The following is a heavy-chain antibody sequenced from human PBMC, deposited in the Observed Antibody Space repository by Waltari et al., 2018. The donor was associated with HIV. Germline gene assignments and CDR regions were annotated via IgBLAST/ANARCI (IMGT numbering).Heavy chain of an antibody. CDR3: ARDTAPEQWLVPSFDY. CDR1: GFTFSSYA. J-gene: IGHJ4*02. CDR2: ISSNGGST. V-gene: IGHV3-64*01. Sequence: EVQLVESGGGLVQPGGSLRLSCAASGFTFSSYALHWVRQAPGKGLEYVSAISSNGGSTYYANSVKGRFTISRDNSKNTLYLQMGSLRAEDMAVYYCARDTAPEQWLVPSFDYWGQGTLVIVSS. D-gene: IGHD6-19*01.